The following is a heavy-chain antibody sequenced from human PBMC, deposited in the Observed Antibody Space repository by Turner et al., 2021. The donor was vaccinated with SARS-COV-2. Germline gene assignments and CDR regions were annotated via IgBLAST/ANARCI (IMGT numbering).Heavy chain of an antibody. V-gene: IGHV1-24*01. CDR1: GYSLSELA. CDR2: FDAEEGQT. Sequence: QVQLVQSGAELKRPGASVKVSCEISGYSLSELAMHWVRQAPGKGLEWMGGFDAEEGQTIYAQKFRGRVTLTEDTTTDTAYMDLSSLTSEDTATYYCATYYDDGDLRYDFWGQGTLVTVSS. CDR3: ATYYDDGDLRYDF. D-gene: IGHD3-16*01. J-gene: IGHJ4*02.